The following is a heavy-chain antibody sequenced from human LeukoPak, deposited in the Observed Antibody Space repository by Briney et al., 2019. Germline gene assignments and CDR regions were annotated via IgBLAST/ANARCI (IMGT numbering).Heavy chain of an antibody. Sequence: SETLSLTCTVSDYSFSSGYYWSWIRQPPGKGLEWIGSIYYSGSTYYNPSLKSRVTISVDLSRNQFSLKLSSVTAADTAVYYCARLRGYYFDYWGQGTLVTVSS. CDR1: DYSFSSGYY. V-gene: IGHV4-38-2*02. CDR2: IYYSGST. CDR3: ARLRGYYFDY. J-gene: IGHJ4*02. D-gene: IGHD1-26*01.